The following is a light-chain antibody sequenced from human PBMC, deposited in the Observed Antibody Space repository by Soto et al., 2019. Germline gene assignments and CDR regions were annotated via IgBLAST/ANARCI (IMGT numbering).Light chain of an antibody. Sequence: QSVLTQPPSASGTPGQRVTISCSGSSSNIGSNTVNWYQQLPGTAPKLLIYSNNQRPSGVPDPFSGSKSGASASLAISGPQSEDDADYYCAAGEDSLGGVFGGGTKLTVL. CDR2: SNN. J-gene: IGLJ2*01. CDR3: AAGEDSLGGV. V-gene: IGLV1-44*01. CDR1: SSNIGSNT.